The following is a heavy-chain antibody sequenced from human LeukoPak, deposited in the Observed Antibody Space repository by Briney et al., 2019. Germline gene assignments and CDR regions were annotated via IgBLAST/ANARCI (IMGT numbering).Heavy chain of an antibody. J-gene: IGHJ6*03. V-gene: IGHV4-39*01. D-gene: IGHD6-19*01. CDR3: ARLVSSGWLDYYYYYMDV. CDR2: IYYSGST. CDR1: GGSISSSSYY. Sequence: KSSETLSLTCTVSGGSISSSSYYWGWIRQPPGTGLEWIGSIYYSGSTYYNPSLKSRVTISVDTSKNQFSLKLSSVTAADTAVYYCARLVSSGWLDYYYYYMDVWGKGTTVTVSS.